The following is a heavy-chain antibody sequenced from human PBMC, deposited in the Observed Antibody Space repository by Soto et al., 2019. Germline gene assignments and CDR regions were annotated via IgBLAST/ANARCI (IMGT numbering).Heavy chain of an antibody. J-gene: IGHJ5*02. V-gene: IGHV3-23*01. CDR1: GFTFSSYA. Sequence: PGGSLRLSCAASGFTFSSYAMSWVRQAPGKGLEWVSAISGSGGSTYYADSVKGRFTISRDNSKNTLYLQMNSLRAEDTAVYYCAKASGYYYFRGANWFDPWGQGTLVTVSS. CDR2: ISGSGGST. CDR3: AKASGYYYFRGANWFDP. D-gene: IGHD3-22*01.